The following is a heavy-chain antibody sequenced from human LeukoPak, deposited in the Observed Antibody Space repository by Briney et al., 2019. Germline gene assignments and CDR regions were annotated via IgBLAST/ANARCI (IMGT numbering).Heavy chain of an antibody. V-gene: IGHV3-21*01. D-gene: IGHD1-26*01. J-gene: IGHJ5*02. CDR2: ISSRSIYI. Sequence: PGGSLRLSCAASGFTFSASYMTWVRQAPGEGLEWVSSISSRSIYIHYADSVKGRFTISRDNVKNSLFLQMNSLRAEDTAVYYCARDSRHHRFLYWDWFDPWGQGTLVTVSS. CDR3: ARDSRHHRFLYWDWFDP. CDR1: GFTFSASY.